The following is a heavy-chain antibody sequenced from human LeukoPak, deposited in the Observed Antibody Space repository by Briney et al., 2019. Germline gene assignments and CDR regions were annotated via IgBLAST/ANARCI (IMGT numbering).Heavy chain of an antibody. CDR2: ISGSGGST. V-gene: IGHV3-23*01. CDR3: AKLPPYGDYPDY. D-gene: IGHD4-17*01. Sequence: GGSLRLSCAASGFTFSSYAMSWVRQAPGKGLEWVSAISGSGGSTYYADSVKGRFTIPSDNSKNTLYLQMNSLRAEDTAVYYCAKLPPYGDYPDYWGQGTLVTVSS. CDR1: GFTFSSYA. J-gene: IGHJ4*02.